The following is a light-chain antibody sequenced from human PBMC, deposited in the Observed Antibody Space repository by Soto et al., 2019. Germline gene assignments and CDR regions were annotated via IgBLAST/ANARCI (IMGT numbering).Light chain of an antibody. CDR1: QSLSSSY. V-gene: IGKV3-20*01. Sequence: EIVLTQFPGTLSLSPGERATLSCRPSQSLSSSYLVWYQQKPGQAPRLLIYAASRRATGIPDRFSGSGSATEYTLTISRLEPEDSAVCYCQQQGTFGQGTKLEIK. J-gene: IGKJ2*02. CDR3: QQQGT. CDR2: AAS.